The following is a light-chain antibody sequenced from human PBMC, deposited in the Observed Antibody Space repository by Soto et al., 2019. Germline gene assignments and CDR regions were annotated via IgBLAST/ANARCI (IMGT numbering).Light chain of an antibody. V-gene: IGLV2-23*01. J-gene: IGLJ2*01. CDR2: EGS. CDR1: SSDVGSYNL. CDR3: CSYAGSSVV. Sequence: QSALTQPASVSGSPGQSITISCTGGSSDVGSYNLVSWYQQHPGKAPQLMIYEGSKRPSGVSNRFSGSKSGNTASLTISGLQAEDEADYHCCSYAGSSVVFGGGTKVTVL.